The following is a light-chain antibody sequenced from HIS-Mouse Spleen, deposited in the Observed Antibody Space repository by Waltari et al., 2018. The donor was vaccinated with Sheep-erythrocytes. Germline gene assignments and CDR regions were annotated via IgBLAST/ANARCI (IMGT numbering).Light chain of an antibody. CDR2: DAS. V-gene: IGKV1D-13*01. CDR1: QGISGA. J-gene: IGKJ1*01. CDR3: QQFNNYPRT. Sequence: AIQLTQSPSSLSASVGDRVTITCRASQGISGALAWYQQKPGKAPNPLIYDASSLESGVPSRFSRSGSGTDFTLTISSLQPEDFATYYCQQFNNYPRTFGQGTKVEIK.